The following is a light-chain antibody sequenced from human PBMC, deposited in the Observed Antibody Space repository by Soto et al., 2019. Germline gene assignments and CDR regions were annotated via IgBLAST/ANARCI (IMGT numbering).Light chain of an antibody. J-gene: IGKJ1*01. CDR2: KAS. Sequence: IQLTQSPSTLSASVGDRVTITCRASQSITSWLAWYQQKPGKAPKLLIYKASSLESGVPSRFSGSRSGTEFSLTISSLQPDDFATYYCQQYNAYPWTFGQGTKVDIK. CDR1: QSITSW. V-gene: IGKV1-5*03. CDR3: QQYNAYPWT.